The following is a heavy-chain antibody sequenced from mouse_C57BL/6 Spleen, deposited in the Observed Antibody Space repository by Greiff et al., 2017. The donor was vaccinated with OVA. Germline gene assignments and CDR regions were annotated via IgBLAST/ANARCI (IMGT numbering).Heavy chain of an antibody. Sequence: EVKLMESGGGLVKPGGSLKLSCAASGFTFSDYGMHWVRQAPEKGLEWVAYISSGSSTIYYADTVKGRVTISRDNAKNTLFLQMTSLRSEDTAMXYYASGYYGYFDVWGTGTTVTVSS. CDR1: GFTFSDYG. D-gene: IGHD2-2*01. J-gene: IGHJ1*03. CDR3: ASGYYGYFDV. CDR2: ISSGSSTI. V-gene: IGHV5-17*01.